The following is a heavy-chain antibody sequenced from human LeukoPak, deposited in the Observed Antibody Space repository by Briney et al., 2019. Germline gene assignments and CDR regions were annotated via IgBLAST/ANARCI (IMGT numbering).Heavy chain of an antibody. J-gene: IGHJ4*02. CDR2: INPNSGGT. CDR3: ARGMTTVLTGGY. CDR1: GYTFTGHY. Sequence: GASVKVSCKASGYTFTGHYMHWVRQAPGQGPEWMGWINPNSGGTNYAQKFQDRVTMTGDTSISTAYMELSGLRSDDTAVYYCARGMTTVLTGGYWGQGTQVTVSS. V-gene: IGHV1-2*02. D-gene: IGHD4-11*01.